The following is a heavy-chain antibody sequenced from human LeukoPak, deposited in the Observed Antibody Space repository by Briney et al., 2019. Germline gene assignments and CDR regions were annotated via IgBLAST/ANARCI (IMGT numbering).Heavy chain of an antibody. CDR2: ISYDGSNK. CDR3: AKDPGKFWSGHDY. Sequence: GGSLRLSRAASGFTFSSYGMHWVRQAPGKGLEWVAVISYDGSNKYYADSVKGRFTISRDNSKNTLYLQMNSLRGEDTAVYYCAKDPGKFWSGHDYWGQETLVTVSS. V-gene: IGHV3-30*18. J-gene: IGHJ4*02. CDR1: GFTFSSYG. D-gene: IGHD3-3*01.